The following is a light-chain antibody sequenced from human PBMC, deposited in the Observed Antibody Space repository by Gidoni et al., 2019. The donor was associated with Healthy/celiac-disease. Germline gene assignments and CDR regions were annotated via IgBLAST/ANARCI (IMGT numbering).Light chain of an antibody. CDR2: GAS. CDR1: QSVSSN. Sequence: EIVMTQSPATLSVSPGERATLSCRASQSVSSNLAWYPQKPGQAPRLLIYGASTRATGIPARFSGSGSGTEFTLTISSLQSEDFAVYYCQQYNNWAPITFGQGTRLEIK. V-gene: IGKV3-15*01. J-gene: IGKJ5*01. CDR3: QQYNNWAPIT.